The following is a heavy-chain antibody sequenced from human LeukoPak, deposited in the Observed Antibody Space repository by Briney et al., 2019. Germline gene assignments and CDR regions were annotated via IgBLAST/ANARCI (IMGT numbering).Heavy chain of an antibody. CDR2: IWYDGSNK. CDR3: ARGPAMVRGVILDY. Sequence: GGSLRLSCAASGFTFSSYGMHWVRQAPGKGLEWVAVIWYDGSNKYYAGSVKGRFTISRDNSKNTLYLQMNSLRAEDTAVYYCARGPAMVRGVILDYWGQGTLVTVSS. CDR1: GFTFSSYG. J-gene: IGHJ4*02. D-gene: IGHD3-10*01. V-gene: IGHV3-33*01.